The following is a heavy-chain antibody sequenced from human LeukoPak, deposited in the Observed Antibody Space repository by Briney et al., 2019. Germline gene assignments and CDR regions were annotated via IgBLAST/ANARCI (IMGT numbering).Heavy chain of an antibody. V-gene: IGHV3-64*01. CDR1: GFTFSSYA. Sequence: GGSLRLSCAASGFTFSSYAMHWVRQAPGKGLEYVSAISSNGGSTYYANSVKGRFTISRDNSKNTLYLQMGSLRAEDMAVYYCARGGGVGIAVAVLDYWGQGTLVTVSS. CDR2: ISSNGGST. CDR3: ARGGGVGIAVAVLDY. J-gene: IGHJ4*02. D-gene: IGHD6-19*01.